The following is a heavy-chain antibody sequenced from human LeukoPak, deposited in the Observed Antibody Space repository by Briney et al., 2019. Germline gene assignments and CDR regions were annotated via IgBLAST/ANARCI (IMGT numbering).Heavy chain of an antibody. V-gene: IGHV1-2*02. D-gene: IGHD2-15*01. J-gene: IGHJ4*02. CDR3: AGAFCSGASCYSFDF. CDR2: INPNSGGT. CDR1: GYTFTSYG. Sequence: ASVKVSCKASGYTFTSYGISWVRQAPGQGLEWMGWINPNSGGTNFSQRFHGRVTMTRDTSISTAYMELSRLRSDDTAVYYCAGAFCSGASCYSFDFWGQGTLVTVSS.